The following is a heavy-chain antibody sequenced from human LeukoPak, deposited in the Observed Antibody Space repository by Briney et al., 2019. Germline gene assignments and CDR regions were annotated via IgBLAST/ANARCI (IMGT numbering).Heavy chain of an antibody. Sequence: ASVKVSCKASGCTFTGYYMHWVRQAPGQGLEWMGWINPNSGGTNYAQKFQGRVTMTRDTSISTAYMELSRLRSDDTAVYYCARDSSYYGSGIDAFDIWGQGTMVTVSS. J-gene: IGHJ3*02. V-gene: IGHV1-2*02. CDR3: ARDSSYYGSGIDAFDI. D-gene: IGHD3-10*01. CDR1: GCTFTGYY. CDR2: INPNSGGT.